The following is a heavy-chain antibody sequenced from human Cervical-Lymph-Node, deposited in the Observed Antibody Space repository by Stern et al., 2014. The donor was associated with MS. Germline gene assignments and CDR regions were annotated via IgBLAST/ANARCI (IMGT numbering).Heavy chain of an antibody. D-gene: IGHD3-3*01. CDR3: ARAKPLGFWSGYAEGAFDI. V-gene: IGHV4-59*01. J-gene: IGHJ3*02. CDR2: IYYSGST. CDR1: GGSISSYY. Sequence: QVQLQESGPGLVKPSETLSLTCTVSGGSISSYYWSWIRQPPGKGLEWIGYIYYSGSTNYNPSLKSRVTISVDTSKNQFSLKLSSVTAADTAVYYCARAKPLGFWSGYAEGAFDIWGQGTMVTVSS.